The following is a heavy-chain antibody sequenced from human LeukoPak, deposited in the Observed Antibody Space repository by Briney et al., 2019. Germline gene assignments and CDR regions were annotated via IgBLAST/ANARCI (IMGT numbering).Heavy chain of an antibody. CDR2: ISSSGSTI. Sequence: GGSLRLSCAASGFTFSSYEMNWVRQAPGKGLEWVSYISSSGSTIYYADSVKGRFTISRDNAKNSLYLQMNSLRAEDTAVYYCARDRGESYAYCGGDCYSGSHAFDIWGQGTMVTVSS. V-gene: IGHV3-48*03. CDR1: GFTFSSYE. CDR3: ARDRGESYAYCGGDCYSGSHAFDI. D-gene: IGHD2-21*02. J-gene: IGHJ3*02.